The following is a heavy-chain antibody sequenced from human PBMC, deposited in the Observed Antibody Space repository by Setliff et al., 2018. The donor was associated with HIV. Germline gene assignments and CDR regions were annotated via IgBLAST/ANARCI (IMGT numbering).Heavy chain of an antibody. CDR2: IFYSGST. CDR1: GGPMNTGGYY. D-gene: IGHD3-10*01. J-gene: IGHJ4*02. Sequence: LSLTCTVSGGPMNTGGYYWSWIRHHPGKGLEWVGYIFYSGSTYYSPSLKSRVTISEDTSKNQFSLKMRSVTAADTAVYYCATSPAGEILGSRPFYFDYWGQGTLVTVSS. V-gene: IGHV4-31*03. CDR3: ATSPAGEILGSRPFYFDY.